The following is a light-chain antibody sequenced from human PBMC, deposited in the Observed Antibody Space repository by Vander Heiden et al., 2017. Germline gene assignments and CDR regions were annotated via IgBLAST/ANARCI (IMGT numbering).Light chain of an antibody. J-gene: IGLJ2*01. Sequence: QSALTQPASVSGSPGQSITISCTGTSSDVGGYNYVSWYQQHPGKAPKLMIYEVSNRPSGVSNRFSGSKSGNTASLTISGLQAEDEADYYCSSYTRSSTFVFGGGTKLTVL. CDR2: EVS. CDR1: SSDVGGYNY. CDR3: SSYTRSSTFV. V-gene: IGLV2-14*01.